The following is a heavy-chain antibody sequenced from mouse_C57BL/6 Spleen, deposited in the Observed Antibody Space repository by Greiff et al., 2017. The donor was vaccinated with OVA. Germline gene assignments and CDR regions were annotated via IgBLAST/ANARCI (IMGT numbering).Heavy chain of an antibody. CDR3: ARRGITTVVATPFAY. CDR1: GYAFSSYW. V-gene: IGHV1-80*01. CDR2: IYPGDGDT. Sequence: VQLQQSGAELVKPGASVKISCKASGYAFSSYWMNWVKQRPGKGLEWIGQIYPGDGDTNYNGKFKGKATLTADKSSSTAYMQLSSLTSEASAVYFCARRGITTVVATPFAYWGQGTLVTVSA. J-gene: IGHJ3*01. D-gene: IGHD1-1*01.